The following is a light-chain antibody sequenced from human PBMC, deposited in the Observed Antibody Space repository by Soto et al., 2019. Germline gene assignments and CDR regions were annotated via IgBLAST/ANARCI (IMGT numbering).Light chain of an antibody. V-gene: IGKV4-1*01. J-gene: IGKJ1*01. CDR3: QQYYITPWT. CDR2: WAS. CDR1: RSVLYQSTTKNH. Sequence: DIVMTQSPASLAVSLGERANMDCKCSRSVLYQSTTKNHLAWYQQKPGQPPQLIIYWASTPESGVPARLGGITSLRDPTHTMNRLQAEDVAFYYCQQYYITPWTFGQGTEVDI.